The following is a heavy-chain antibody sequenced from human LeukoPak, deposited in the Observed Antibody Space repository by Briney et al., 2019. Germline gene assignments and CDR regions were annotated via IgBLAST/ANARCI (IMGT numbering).Heavy chain of an antibody. V-gene: IGHV1-69*04. CDR1: GGTFSSYA. CDR2: IIPILGIA. J-gene: IGHJ4*02. Sequence: GASVKVSCKASGGTFSSYAISWVRQAPGQGLEWMGRIIPILGIANYAQKFQGRVTITADKSTSTAYMELSSLRSEDTAVYYCARVGGYCSSTSCSQFDYWGQGTLVTVSS. D-gene: IGHD2-2*01. CDR3: ARVGGYCSSTSCSQFDY.